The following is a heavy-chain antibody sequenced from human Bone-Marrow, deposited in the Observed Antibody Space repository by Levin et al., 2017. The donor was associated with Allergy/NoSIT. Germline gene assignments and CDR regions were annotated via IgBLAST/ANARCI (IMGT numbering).Heavy chain of an antibody. J-gene: IGHJ4*02. CDR2: ISAYNGNT. D-gene: IGHD6-13*01. V-gene: IGHV1-18*01. CDR3: ARDLTGLRITSSSWSFDY. CDR1: GYTFTSYG. Sequence: ASVKVSCKASGYTFTSYGISWVRQAPGQGLEWMGWISAYNGNTNYAQKLQGRVTMTTDTSTSTAYMELRSLRSDDTAVYYCARDLTGLRITSSSWSFDYWGQGTLVTVSS.